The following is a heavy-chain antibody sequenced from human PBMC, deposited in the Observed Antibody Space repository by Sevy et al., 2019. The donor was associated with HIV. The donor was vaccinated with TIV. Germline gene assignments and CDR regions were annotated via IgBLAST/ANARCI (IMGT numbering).Heavy chain of an antibody. CDR2: IRYDGSNK. V-gene: IGHV3-30*02. CDR1: GFTFSSYG. Sequence: LSLTCAASGFTFSSYGMHWVRQAPGKGLEWVAFIRYDGSNKYYADSVKGRFTISRDNSKNTLYLQMNSLRAEDTAVYYCAKDYGYCTGGVCYKDYWGQGTLVTVSS. D-gene: IGHD2-8*02. J-gene: IGHJ4*02. CDR3: AKDYGYCTGGVCYKDY.